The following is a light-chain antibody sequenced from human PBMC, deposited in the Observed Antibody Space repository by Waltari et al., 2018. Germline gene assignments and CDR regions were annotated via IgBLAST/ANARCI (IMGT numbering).Light chain of an antibody. Sequence: EIVLTQSPGTLSLSPGERATLSCRASQSVRSDFLAWYQPTPGQAPRLLIFGASLGASDIPDRFSGSGSGTEFTLTISRLEPEDLAVYYCQQYGSPHWTFGQGTKVEIK. CDR1: QSVRSDF. V-gene: IGKV3-20*01. CDR3: QQYGSPHWT. CDR2: GAS. J-gene: IGKJ1*01.